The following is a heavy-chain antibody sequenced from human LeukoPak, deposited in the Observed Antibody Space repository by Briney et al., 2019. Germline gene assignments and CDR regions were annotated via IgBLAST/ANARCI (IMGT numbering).Heavy chain of an antibody. J-gene: IGHJ5*02. CDR1: GGPISGYY. CDR2: IYYSGRT. D-gene: IGHD7-27*01. Sequence: SETLSPTCTVSGGPISGYYWNWIRQPPAKGLEWVGSIYYSGRTSFNGSLKTRITMSVDTSKNQFSLKLSSVTTADTAVYFCSRDSAGDYWLDPWGQGTLVTVSS. V-gene: IGHV4-59*01. CDR3: SRDSAGDYWLDP.